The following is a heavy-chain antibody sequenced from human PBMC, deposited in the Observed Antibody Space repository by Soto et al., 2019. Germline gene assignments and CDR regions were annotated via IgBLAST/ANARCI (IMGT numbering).Heavy chain of an antibody. CDR1: GFSPSTSGGG. V-gene: IGHV2-5*02. CDR3: AHSRGGYDILTGYYDAFDI. J-gene: IGHJ3*02. Sequence: PTLVNPTQTLPPTCTFSGFSPSTSGGGVGWSRQPPGKALEWLALIYWDGDKRYSPSLKSRLTVTKDTSNNQVVLTMSNMDPVDTATYYCAHSRGGYDILTGYYDAFDIWGQGTMVTVSS. CDR2: IYWDGDK. D-gene: IGHD3-9*01.